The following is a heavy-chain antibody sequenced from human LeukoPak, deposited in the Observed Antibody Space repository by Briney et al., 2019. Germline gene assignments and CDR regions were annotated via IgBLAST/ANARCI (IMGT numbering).Heavy chain of an antibody. D-gene: IGHD3-9*01. CDR3: ARGNPNYDILTGFDY. Sequence: ASVKVSCKASGYTFTGYYMHWVRQAPGQGLEWMGWINPNSGGTNYAQKFQGWVTMTRDTSISTAYMELSRLRSEDTAVYYCARGNPNYDILTGFDYWGQGTLVTVSS. CDR2: INPNSGGT. V-gene: IGHV1-2*04. CDR1: GYTFTGYY. J-gene: IGHJ4*02.